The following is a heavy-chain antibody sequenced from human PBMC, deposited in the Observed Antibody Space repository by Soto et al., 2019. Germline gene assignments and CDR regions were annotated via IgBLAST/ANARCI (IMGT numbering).Heavy chain of an antibody. CDR2: ISYDGSNK. V-gene: IGHV3-30*18. D-gene: IGHD3-10*01. J-gene: IGHJ6*02. CDR1: GFTFSSYG. CDR3: AKDVAYYYGSGSYWAGMDV. Sequence: QVQLVESGGGVVQPGRSLRLSCAASGFTFSSYGMHWVRQAPGKGLEWVAVISYDGSNKYYADSVKGRFTISRDNSKNTLYLQMNSLRAEDTAVYYCAKDVAYYYGSGSYWAGMDVWGQXTXV.